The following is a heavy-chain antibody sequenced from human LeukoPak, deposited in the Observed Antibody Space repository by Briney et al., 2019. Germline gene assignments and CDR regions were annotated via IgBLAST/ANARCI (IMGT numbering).Heavy chain of an antibody. J-gene: IGHJ5*02. V-gene: IGHV4-39*07. CDR2: IYYSGST. CDR3: VRLGPLCVGDGNWFDP. Sequence: SETLSLTCTVSGGSISSYDWTWIRQPPGKGLEWIGGIYYSGSTYYNPSLKSRVTISVDTSKNQCSLKLRPVTAADTAWYYCVRLGPLCVGDGNWFDPWGQGTLVTVSS. D-gene: IGHD3-10*01. CDR1: GGSISSYD.